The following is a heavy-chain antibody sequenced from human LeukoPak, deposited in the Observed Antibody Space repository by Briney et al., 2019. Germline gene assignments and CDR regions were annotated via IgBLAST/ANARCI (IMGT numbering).Heavy chain of an antibody. Sequence: SETLSLTCTVSGCSISSYYWSWIRQPPGKGLEWIGYIYYSGSTNYNPSLKSRVTISVDTSKNQFSLKLSSVTAADTAVYYCAREGGYSYGSYGMDVWGKGTTVTVSS. CDR1: GCSISSYY. J-gene: IGHJ6*04. D-gene: IGHD5-18*01. CDR2: IYYSGST. CDR3: AREGGYSYGSYGMDV. V-gene: IGHV4-59*01.